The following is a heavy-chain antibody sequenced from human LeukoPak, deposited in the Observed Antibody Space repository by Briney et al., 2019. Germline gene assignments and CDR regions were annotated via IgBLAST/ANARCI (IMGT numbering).Heavy chain of an antibody. D-gene: IGHD6-19*01. CDR2: ISYDGSDK. J-gene: IGHJ4*02. Sequence: GGSLRLSCAASGFTFSSYGMHWVRQAPGKGLEWVAVISYDGSDKYYADSVKGRFTISRDNSKNTLYLQMNSLRAEDTAAYYCAKDPHLYSSGWDYYFDYWGQGTLDTVSS. V-gene: IGHV3-30*18. CDR3: AKDPHLYSSGWDYYFDY. CDR1: GFTFSSYG.